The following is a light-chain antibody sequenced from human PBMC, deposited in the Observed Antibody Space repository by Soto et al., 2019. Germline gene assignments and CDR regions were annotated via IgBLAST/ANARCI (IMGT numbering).Light chain of an antibody. J-gene: IGKJ1*01. CDR3: QEYVQWPPQV. CDR1: QGDIYSSNNKNY. CDR2: WAS. V-gene: IGKV4-1*01. Sequence: RYFRALGLDQKVTITCRWSQGDIYSSNNKNYLAWYQQKPGQPPKLLIYWASTRDSGVPDRFRGSASVTEFPLTICCLQSEDAAVSFFQEYVQWPPQVVGQGTKVDIK.